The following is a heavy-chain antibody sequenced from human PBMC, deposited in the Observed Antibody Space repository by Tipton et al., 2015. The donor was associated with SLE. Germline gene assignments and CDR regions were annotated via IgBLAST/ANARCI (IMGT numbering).Heavy chain of an antibody. CDR1: GYTFTSYG. CDR3: ARGEYYYGSGSYPFYLDY. Sequence: QLVQSGAEVKKPGASVKVSCKASGYTFTSYGISWVRQAPGQGLVWMGWISAYNGNTNYVQKLQGRVTMTTDTSTSTAYMELSRLRSDDTAVYYCARGEYYYGSGSYPFYLDYWGQGTLVTVSS. D-gene: IGHD3-10*01. J-gene: IGHJ4*02. CDR2: ISAYNGNT. V-gene: IGHV1-18*01.